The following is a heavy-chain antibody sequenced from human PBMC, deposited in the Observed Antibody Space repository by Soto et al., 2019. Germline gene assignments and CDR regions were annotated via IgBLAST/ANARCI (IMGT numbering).Heavy chain of an antibody. D-gene: IGHD3-22*01. CDR2: ISAYNGNT. J-gene: IGHJ5*02. Sequence: AXVKVSCKSSGYTFTSYGISWVQQSPGQGLEWMGWISAYNGNTNYAQKLQGRVTMTTDTSTSTAYMELRSLRSDDTAVYYCARATMIVVVPTPQGFDPWGQGTLVTVSS. V-gene: IGHV1-18*01. CDR3: ARATMIVVVPTPQGFDP. CDR1: GYTFTSYG.